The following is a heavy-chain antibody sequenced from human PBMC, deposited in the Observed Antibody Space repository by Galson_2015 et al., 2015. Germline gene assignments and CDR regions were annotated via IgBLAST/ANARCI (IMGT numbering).Heavy chain of an antibody. J-gene: IGHJ4*02. CDR2: ISSSSSHI. V-gene: IGHV3-21*01. D-gene: IGHD6-13*01. CDR3: ARGSAATVDFFDY. CDR1: GFTFSDCS. Sequence: SLRLSCAASGFTFSDCSMNWVRQAPGKGLEWVSSISSSSSHIYYADSVKGRFTISRDNAKNSLYLQMNSLRAEDTAVYYCARGSAATVDFFDYWGQGTLVAVSS.